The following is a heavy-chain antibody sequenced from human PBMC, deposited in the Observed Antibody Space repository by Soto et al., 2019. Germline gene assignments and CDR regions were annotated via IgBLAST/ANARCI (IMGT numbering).Heavy chain of an antibody. Sequence: SVKLSCKSSGGTFSSYAISWVRQAPGQGLEWMGGIIPIFGTANYAQKFQGRVTITADESTSTAYMELSSLRSEDTAVYYCASRCTIGVCPEADTDFEYWGQGNLVTV. CDR3: ASRCTIGVCPEADTDFEY. J-gene: IGHJ4*02. CDR1: GGTFSSYA. CDR2: IIPIFGTA. V-gene: IGHV1-69*13. D-gene: IGHD2-8*01.